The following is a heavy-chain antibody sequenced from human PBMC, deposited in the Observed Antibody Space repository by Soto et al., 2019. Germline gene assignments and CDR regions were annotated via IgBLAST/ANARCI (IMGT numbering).Heavy chain of an antibody. Sequence: SETLSLTCTVSGGSISSGDYYWSWIRQPPGKGLEWIGYIYYSGSTNYNPSLKSRVTISVDTSKNQFSLKLSSVTAADTAVYYCARAGSDYDILTGYYMGVTFDYWGQGTLVTVSS. D-gene: IGHD3-9*01. CDR3: ARAGSDYDILTGYYMGVTFDY. CDR1: GGSISSGDYY. V-gene: IGHV4-61*08. CDR2: IYYSGST. J-gene: IGHJ4*02.